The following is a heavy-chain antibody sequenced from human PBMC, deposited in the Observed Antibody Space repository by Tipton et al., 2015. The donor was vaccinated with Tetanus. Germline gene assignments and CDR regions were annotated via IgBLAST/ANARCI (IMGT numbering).Heavy chain of an antibody. CDR2: IYPAGSET. D-gene: IGHD3-16*01. Sequence: VQLVQSGAELKKPGQSLRISCQTSGFSFSDCWINWMRQKPGEGLEWMGVIYPAGSETRYGPSFQGQVTISADRSLDTAYLQWHSLEASDTAIYYCARNDMIRLGELDSWGQGTPVIVSS. CDR1: GFSFSDCW. CDR3: ARNDMIRLGELDS. V-gene: IGHV5-51*01. J-gene: IGHJ5*01.